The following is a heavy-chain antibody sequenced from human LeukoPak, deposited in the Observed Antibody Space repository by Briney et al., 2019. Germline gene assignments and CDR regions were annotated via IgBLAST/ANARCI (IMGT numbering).Heavy chain of an antibody. J-gene: IGHJ4*02. Sequence: PSETLSLTCTVSGGSISSSSYYWGWIRQPPGKGLEWIGSIYYSGSTYYNPSLKSRVTISVDTSKNQFSLKLSSVTAADTAVYYCARGRGYYYDSSGDQFDYWGQGTLVTVSS. V-gene: IGHV4-39*07. D-gene: IGHD3-22*01. CDR1: GGSISSSSYY. CDR2: IYYSGST. CDR3: ARGRGYYYDSSGDQFDY.